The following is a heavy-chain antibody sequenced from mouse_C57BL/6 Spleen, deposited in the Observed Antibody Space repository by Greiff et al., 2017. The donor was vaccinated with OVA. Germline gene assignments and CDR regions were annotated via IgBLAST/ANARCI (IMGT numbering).Heavy chain of an antibody. CDR3: AKLLPPEGLAY. Sequence: QVQLQQSGPELVKPGASVKLSCKASGYTFTSYVINWVKQRPGQGLEWIGGIYPGGGGTKYNEKFKGKATVTVDTSSSTAYMQLLSLTSEDSAVYFCAKLLPPEGLAYWGQGTPVTVSA. D-gene: IGHD1-1*01. CDR2: IYPGGGGT. J-gene: IGHJ3*01. V-gene: IGHV1-85*01. CDR1: GYTFTSYV.